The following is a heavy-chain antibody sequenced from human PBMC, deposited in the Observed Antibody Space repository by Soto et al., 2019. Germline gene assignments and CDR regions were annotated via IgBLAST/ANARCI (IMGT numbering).Heavy chain of an antibody. CDR3: ARNTAMAAYYYYGMDV. D-gene: IGHD5-18*01. Sequence: GRSLRLSCAASGFTFSSYGMHWVRQAPGKGLEWVAVIWYDGSNKYYADSVKGRFTISRDNSKNTLYLQMNSLRAEDTAVYYCARNTAMAAYYYYGMDVWGQGTTVTVSS. J-gene: IGHJ6*02. V-gene: IGHV3-33*01. CDR2: IWYDGSNK. CDR1: GFTFSSYG.